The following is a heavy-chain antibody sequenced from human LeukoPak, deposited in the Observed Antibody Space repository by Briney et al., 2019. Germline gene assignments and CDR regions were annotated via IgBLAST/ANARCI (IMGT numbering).Heavy chain of an antibody. CDR2: INPNSGGT. V-gene: IGHV1-2*02. CDR1: GYTFTGYY. J-gene: IGHJ3*02. CDR3: ARDLWFGELFRGDAFDI. Sequence: ASVKVSCKASGYTFTGYYMHWVRQAPGQGLEWMGWINPNSGGTNYAQKFQGRVTMTRDTSISTAYMELSRLRSDDTAVYYCARDLWFGELFRGDAFDIWGQGTMVTVSS. D-gene: IGHD3-10*01.